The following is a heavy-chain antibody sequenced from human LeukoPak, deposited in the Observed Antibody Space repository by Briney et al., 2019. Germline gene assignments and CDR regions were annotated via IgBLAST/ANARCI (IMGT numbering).Heavy chain of an antibody. D-gene: IGHD2-2*01. CDR1: GYSISSGNY. J-gene: IGHJ4*02. V-gene: IGHV4-38-2*02. CDR2: FYHSGST. CDR3: AKGYCSGTTCYDDRGAFDY. Sequence: SETLSLTCSVSGYSISSGNYWGWIRQPPGKGLEWIGSFYHSGSTYYNPSLKSRVTISVDTSKNQFSLKLNSVTATDTAVYYCAKGYCSGTTCYDDRGAFDYWGQGTLVTVSS.